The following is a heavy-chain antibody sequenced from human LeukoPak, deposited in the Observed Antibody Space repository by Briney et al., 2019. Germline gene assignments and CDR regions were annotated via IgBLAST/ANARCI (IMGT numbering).Heavy chain of an antibody. Sequence: GESLKLSCAVSGFTLSGSALHWVRHAPGKGREWVGRIRSKANSYATAYAASVRGRFTISRDDSKNTAYLQMYNLKTEDTAVYYCARPTADYYDRSGYYSLYYFDYWGQGTLVTVSS. CDR2: IRSKANSYAT. J-gene: IGHJ4*02. D-gene: IGHD3-22*01. CDR1: GFTLSGSA. V-gene: IGHV3-73*01. CDR3: ARPTADYYDRSGYYSLYYFDY.